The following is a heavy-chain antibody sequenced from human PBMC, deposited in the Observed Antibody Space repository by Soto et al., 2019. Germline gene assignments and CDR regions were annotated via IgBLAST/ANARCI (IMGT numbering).Heavy chain of an antibody. D-gene: IGHD3-10*01. CDR3: ARDIGSYAYGEGY. Sequence: SETLSLTCSVSGGSINSYWWSWIRQPAGKGLEWIGLVYSSGTTDYNPSLNSRATLSVETSKNQFSLKLSSVTAADTAVYYCARDIGSYAYGEGYWGQGIQVTVSS. CDR2: VYSSGTT. J-gene: IGHJ4*02. V-gene: IGHV4-4*07. CDR1: GGSINSYW.